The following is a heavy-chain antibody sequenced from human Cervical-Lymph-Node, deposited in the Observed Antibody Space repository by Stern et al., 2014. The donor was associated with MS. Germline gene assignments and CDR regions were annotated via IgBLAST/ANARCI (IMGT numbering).Heavy chain of an antibody. CDR1: GGSFSGYY. D-gene: IGHD6-13*01. J-gene: IGHJ6*02. CDR3: ARGRAAAQYYYYYGMDV. Sequence: QVQLQQWGAGLLKPSETLSLTCAVYGGSFSGYYWSWIRQPPGKGLEWIGEINHSGSTNYNPSLKSRVTISVDPSKNQFSLKLSSVTAADTAVYYCARGRAAAQYYYYYGMDVWGQGTTVTVSS. CDR2: INHSGST. V-gene: IGHV4-34*01.